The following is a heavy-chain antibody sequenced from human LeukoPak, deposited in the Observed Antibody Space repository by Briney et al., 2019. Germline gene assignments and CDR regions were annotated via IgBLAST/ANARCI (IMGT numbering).Heavy chain of an antibody. CDR2: ISSSSSYI. D-gene: IGHD5-18*01. J-gene: IGHJ4*02. Sequence: PGGSLRLSCAASGFTFSSYSMNWVRQAPGKGLEWVSSISSSSSYIYYADSLKGRFTISRDNAKNSLYLQMNSLRAEDTAVYYCARDPGGYSHFDYWGQGTLVTVSS. CDR3: ARDPGGYSHFDY. CDR1: GFTFSSYS. V-gene: IGHV3-21*01.